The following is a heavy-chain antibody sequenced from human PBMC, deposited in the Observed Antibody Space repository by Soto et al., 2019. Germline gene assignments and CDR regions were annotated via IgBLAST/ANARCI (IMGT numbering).Heavy chain of an antibody. CDR2: IWYDGSNK. CDR3: ARSGYCSSTSCYRYDYYYYGMDV. D-gene: IGHD2-2*02. CDR1: GFTFSSYG. Sequence: GGSLRLSCAASGFTFSSYGMYWVRQAPGKGLEWVAVIWYDGSNKYYADSVKGRFTISRDNSKNTLYLRMNSLRAEDTAVYYCARSGYCSSTSCYRYDYYYYGMDVWGQGTTVTVSS. V-gene: IGHV3-33*01. J-gene: IGHJ6*02.